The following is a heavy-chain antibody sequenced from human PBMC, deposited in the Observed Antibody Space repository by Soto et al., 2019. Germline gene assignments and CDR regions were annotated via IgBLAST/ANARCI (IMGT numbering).Heavy chain of an antibody. J-gene: IGHJ4*02. CDR1: GFTFSSYG. CDR3: AKDRYTVKRGYFDS. V-gene: IGHV3-30*18. D-gene: IGHD4-17*01. Sequence: GGSLRLSCAASGFTFSSYGMHWVRQAPGKGLEWVAVISYDGSNKYYADSVKGRFTISRDNSKKTLYLKMNSLRVEDTAVYYCAKDRYTVKRGYFDSWGQGTLVTVSS. CDR2: ISYDGSNK.